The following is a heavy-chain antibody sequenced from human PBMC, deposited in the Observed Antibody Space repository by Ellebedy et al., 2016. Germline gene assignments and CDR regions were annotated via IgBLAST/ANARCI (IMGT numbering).Heavy chain of an antibody. CDR2: ISGSGGST. V-gene: IGHV3-23*01. CDR1: GFTFSSYA. D-gene: IGHD3-22*01. CDR3: AKVIGPYYFDY. Sequence: GGSLRLXXAASGFTFSSYAMSWVRQAPGKGLEWVSAISGSGGSTYYADSVKGRFTISRDNSKNTLFLQMNSLRAEDTAVYYCAKVIGPYYFDYWGQGTLVTVSS. J-gene: IGHJ4*02.